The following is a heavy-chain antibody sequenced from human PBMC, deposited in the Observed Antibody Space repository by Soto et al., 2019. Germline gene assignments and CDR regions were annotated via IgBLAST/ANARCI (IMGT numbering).Heavy chain of an antibody. Sequence: SPTLSLTSAISGDRVSSNSAAWNWIRPSPSRGLEWLGRTYYRSKWYNDYAVSVKSRIPINPDTSKNQFSLQLNSVTPEDTAVYSCASSLDPRAYYFDYWGQGTLVTVSS. CDR2: TYYRSKWYN. CDR1: GDRVSSNSAA. D-gene: IGHD3-10*01. J-gene: IGHJ4*02. V-gene: IGHV6-1*01. CDR3: ASSLDPRAYYFDY.